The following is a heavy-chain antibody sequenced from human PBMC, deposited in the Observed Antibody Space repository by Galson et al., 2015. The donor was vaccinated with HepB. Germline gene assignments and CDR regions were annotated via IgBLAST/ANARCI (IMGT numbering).Heavy chain of an antibody. CDR2: ISGSSSTT. D-gene: IGHD3-3*01. J-gene: IGHJ4*02. V-gene: IGHV3-23*01. Sequence: SLRLSCAASGFIFRNYAVNWVRQAPGKGLEWVSSISGSSSTTYYSDSVKGRFTVSRDNSNNTLHLQMNSLRAEDTAIYYCAKGLGDFWGGNSNVAIDNWGQGTLVTVSS. CDR3: AKGLGDFWGGNSNVAIDN. CDR1: GFIFRNYA.